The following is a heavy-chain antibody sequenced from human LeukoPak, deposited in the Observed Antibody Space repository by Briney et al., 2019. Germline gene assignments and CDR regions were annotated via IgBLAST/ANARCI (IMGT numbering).Heavy chain of an antibody. CDR3: ARDLDTIFGVVGNKNWFDP. Sequence: ASVKVSCKASGGTFISYAISWVRQAPGQGLEWMGGIIPIFGTANYAQKFQGRVTITADESTSTAYMELSSLRSEDTAVYYCARDLDTIFGVVGNKNWFDPWGQGALVTVSS. CDR1: GGTFISYA. D-gene: IGHD3-3*01. V-gene: IGHV1-69*13. J-gene: IGHJ5*02. CDR2: IIPIFGTA.